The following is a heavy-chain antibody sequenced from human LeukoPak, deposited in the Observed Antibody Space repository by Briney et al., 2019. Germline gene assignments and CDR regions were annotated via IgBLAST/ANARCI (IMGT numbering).Heavy chain of an antibody. J-gene: IGHJ5*02. CDR2: IYYSGST. V-gene: IGHV4-59*01. CDR1: GGSISSYY. CDR3: ARIAVSWFDP. Sequence: PSETLSLTCTVSGGSISSYYWSWIRQPPGKGLEWIGYIYYSGSTNYNPSLKSRVTISVDTSKNQFSLKLSSVTAADTAVYYCARIAVSWFDPWGQGTLVTVSS. D-gene: IGHD2-21*01.